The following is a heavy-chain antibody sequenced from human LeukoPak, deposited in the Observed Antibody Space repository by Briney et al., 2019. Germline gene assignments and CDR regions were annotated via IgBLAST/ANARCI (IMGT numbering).Heavy chain of an antibody. Sequence: PGGSLRLSCAASGFTFSSYGMPWVRQAPGKGLEWVAVIWYDGGNKYYGDSVKGRFTISRDNSKSTLYLQMNSLRAEDTAVYYCATGDYGGPFDHWGQGTLVTVSS. D-gene: IGHD4-17*01. V-gene: IGHV3-33*08. CDR3: ATGDYGGPFDH. J-gene: IGHJ4*02. CDR1: GFTFSSYG. CDR2: IWYDGGNK.